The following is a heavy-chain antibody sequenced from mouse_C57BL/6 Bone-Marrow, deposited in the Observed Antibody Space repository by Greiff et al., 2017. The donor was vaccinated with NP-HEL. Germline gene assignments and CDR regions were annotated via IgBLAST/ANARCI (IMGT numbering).Heavy chain of an antibody. CDR3: TRDTTVVANFDY. D-gene: IGHD1-1*01. CDR1: GYTFTDYE. V-gene: IGHV1-15*01. CDR2: IDPETGGT. J-gene: IGHJ2*01. Sequence: QVQLQQSGAELVRPGASVTLSCKASGYTFTDYEMHWVKQTPVHGLEWIGAIDPETGGTAYNQKFKGKAILTADKSSSTAYMDLRSLTSEDSAVYYCTRDTTVVANFDYWGQGTTLTVSS.